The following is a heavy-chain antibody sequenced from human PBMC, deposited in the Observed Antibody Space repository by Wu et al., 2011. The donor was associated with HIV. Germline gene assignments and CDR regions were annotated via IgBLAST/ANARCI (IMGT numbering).Heavy chain of an antibody. CDR3: ASAEYYDTTGPDYYGMEV. CDR2: IFPYGGA. Sequence: QVQLEQSGAEVKTPGSSVKVSCKASGGNFINYAISWVRQAPGQGLECMGGIFPYGGANYAQNLQGRVTITTDESRTTVYMELSSLTSGDTAVYYCASAEYYDTTGPDYYGMEVWGQGTTVTVSS. D-gene: IGHD3-9*01. V-gene: IGHV1-69*05. CDR1: GGNFINYA. J-gene: IGHJ6*02.